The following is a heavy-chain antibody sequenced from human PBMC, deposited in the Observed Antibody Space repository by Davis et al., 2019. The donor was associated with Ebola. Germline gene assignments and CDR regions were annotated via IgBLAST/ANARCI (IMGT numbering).Heavy chain of an antibody. J-gene: IGHJ6*02. Sequence: MPSETLSLTCAVYGGSFSGYYWSWIRQPPGKGLEWIGEINHSGSTNYNPSLKSRVTISVDTSKNQFSLKLSSVTAADTAVYYCARARVIVVVTTLYYYYGMDVWGQGTTVTVSS. V-gene: IGHV4-34*01. CDR1: GGSFSGYY. CDR2: INHSGST. D-gene: IGHD3-22*01. CDR3: ARARVIVVVTTLYYYYGMDV.